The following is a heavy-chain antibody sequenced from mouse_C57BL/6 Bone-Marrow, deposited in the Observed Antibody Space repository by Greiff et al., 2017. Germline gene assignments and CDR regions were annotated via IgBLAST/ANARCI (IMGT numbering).Heavy chain of an antibody. Sequence: QVQLQQPGAELVKPGASVKLSCKASGYTFTSYWVQWVKQRPGQGLEWIGEIDPSDSYTNYNQKFKGKATLTVDTSSSTDYMQLSSLTSEDSAVYYCARRDYGGYWGQGTTLTVSS. V-gene: IGHV1-50*01. J-gene: IGHJ2*01. CDR1: GYTFTSYW. D-gene: IGHD1-2*01. CDR3: ARRDYGGY. CDR2: IDPSDSYT.